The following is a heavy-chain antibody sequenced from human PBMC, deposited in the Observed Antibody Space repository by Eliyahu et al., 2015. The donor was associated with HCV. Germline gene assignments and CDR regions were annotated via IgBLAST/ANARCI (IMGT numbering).Heavy chain of an antibody. CDR2: VNPGDART. CDR3: ARGSRWFDS. J-gene: IGHJ5*01. V-gene: IGHV1-46*01. Sequence: QVQLVQSGAEVKKPGASVKVSCKASGYTFTTYYIHWVRQAPGQGLEWMEIVNPGDARTTYAQNFQGRVTMTWDTSTSTVYMELSSLRSEDTAMYYCARGSRWFDSWGQGTLVTVSS. CDR1: GYTFTTYY. D-gene: IGHD3-10*01.